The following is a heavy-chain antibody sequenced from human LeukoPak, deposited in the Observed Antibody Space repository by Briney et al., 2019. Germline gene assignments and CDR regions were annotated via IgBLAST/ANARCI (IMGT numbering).Heavy chain of an antibody. CDR3: ARTVRKSGSYYDDAFDI. CDR2: IYTSGST. J-gene: IGHJ3*02. Sequence: PSQTLSLTCTVSGGSISSGSYYWSWIRQPAGKGLEWIGRIYTSGSTNYNPSLKSRVTISVDTSKNQFSLKLSSVTAADTAVYYCARTVRKSGSYYDDAFDIWGQGTMVTVSS. V-gene: IGHV4-61*02. CDR1: GGSISSGSYY. D-gene: IGHD1-26*01.